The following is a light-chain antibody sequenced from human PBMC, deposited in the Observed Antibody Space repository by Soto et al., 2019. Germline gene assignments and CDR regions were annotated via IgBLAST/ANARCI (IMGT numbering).Light chain of an antibody. CDR1: QSFSSN. J-gene: IGKJ5*01. CDR2: DAS. Sequence: EIVMTQSPATLSVSPGERATLSCRASQSFSSNLAWYQQKPGQAPRLLIYDASTRATVIPARFSGSGSGTEFILTISSLQSEDLAVYYCQHYNNWHITFGQGTRLEIK. CDR3: QHYNNWHIT. V-gene: IGKV3-15*01.